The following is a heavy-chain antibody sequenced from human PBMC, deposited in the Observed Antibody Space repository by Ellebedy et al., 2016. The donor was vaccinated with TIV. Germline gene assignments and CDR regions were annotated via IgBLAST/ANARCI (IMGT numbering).Heavy chain of an antibody. J-gene: IGHJ6*02. CDR3: AREFVEVATIDDFYYAMDV. CDR1: GASVNSGSYY. V-gene: IGHV4-61*01. D-gene: IGHD5-24*01. Sequence: SETLSLTCSVSGASVNSGSYYWSWIRQPPGKGLEWIGYIYYSGITNYNPSLKSRVTIEVDTSKNEFSLKLRSVTAADTAVYYCAREFVEVATIDDFYYAMDVWGQGTTVTVSS. CDR2: IYYSGIT.